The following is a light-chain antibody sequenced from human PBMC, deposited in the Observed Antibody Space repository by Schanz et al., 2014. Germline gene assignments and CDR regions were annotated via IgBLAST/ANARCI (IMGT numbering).Light chain of an antibody. V-gene: IGKV1-5*01. CDR1: QSISNY. CDR3: QQYNSYSWT. Sequence: DIQMTQSPSSLSASVGARVTITCRASQSISNYLNWYQQKPGKAPKLLIYDASSLESGVPSRFSGSGSGTDFTLTISSLQPEDFATYHCQQYNSYSWTFGQGTKVEIK. CDR2: DAS. J-gene: IGKJ1*01.